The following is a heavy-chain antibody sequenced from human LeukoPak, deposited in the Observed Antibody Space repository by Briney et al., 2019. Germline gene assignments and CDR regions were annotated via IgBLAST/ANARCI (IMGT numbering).Heavy chain of an antibody. Sequence: PSETLSLTCTVSGGSISSGSYYWSWIRQPAGKGLEWIGRIYTSGSTNYNPSLKSRVTISLDTSKNQFSLKLSSVTAADTAVYYCARGGTLRSNDYWSQGTLVTVSS. V-gene: IGHV4-61*02. J-gene: IGHJ4*02. CDR1: GGSISSGSYY. CDR3: ARGGTLRSNDY. CDR2: IYTSGST. D-gene: IGHD3-3*01.